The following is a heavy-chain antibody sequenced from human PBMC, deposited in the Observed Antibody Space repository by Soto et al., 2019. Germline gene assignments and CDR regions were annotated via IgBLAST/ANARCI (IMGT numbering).Heavy chain of an antibody. CDR3: ARARGYCSGGSCYGSYGMDV. D-gene: IGHD2-15*01. CDR1: GGTFSSYA. J-gene: IGHJ6*02. V-gene: IGHV1-69*13. Sequence: SVKVSCKASGGTFSSYAISWVRQAPGQGLEWMGGIIPIFGTANYAQKFQGRVTITADESTSTAYMELSSLRSEDTAVYYCARARGYCSGGSCYGSYGMDVWGQGTTVTVSS. CDR2: IIPIFGTA.